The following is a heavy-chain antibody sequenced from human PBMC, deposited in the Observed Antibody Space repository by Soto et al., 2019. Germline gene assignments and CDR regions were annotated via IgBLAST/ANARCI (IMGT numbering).Heavy chain of an antibody. J-gene: IGHJ6*03. CDR3: ARDPGIAAAGYYYYYYMDV. CDR1: GYTFTSYA. Sequence: ASVKVSCKASGYTFTSYAMHWVRQAPGQRLEWMGWINAGNGNTKYSQKFQGRVTITRDTSASTAYMELSSLRSEDTAVYYCARDPGIAAAGYYYYYYMDVWGKGTTVTVSS. V-gene: IGHV1-3*01. D-gene: IGHD6-13*01. CDR2: INAGNGNT.